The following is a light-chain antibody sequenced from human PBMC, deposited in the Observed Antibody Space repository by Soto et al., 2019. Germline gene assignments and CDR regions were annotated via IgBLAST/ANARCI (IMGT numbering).Light chain of an antibody. CDR1: GSDIGSYNL. J-gene: IGLJ3*02. CDR3: CSYAGGRTFVV. Sequence: QSVLSQPASVSGSPGQSVTISFTGTGSDIGSYNLVSWYHHRPGQAPKLVIYEVTRRPSVDSNRFSGSKSGNTASLTIAGLQPDDEGDYYCCSYAGGRTFVVFGGGTKVTVL. V-gene: IGLV2-23*02. CDR2: EVT.